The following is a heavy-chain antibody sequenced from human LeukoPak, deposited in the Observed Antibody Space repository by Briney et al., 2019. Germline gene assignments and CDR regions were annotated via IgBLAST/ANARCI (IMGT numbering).Heavy chain of an antibody. V-gene: IGHV3-30*04. CDR2: MSNDGKNK. D-gene: IGHD3-9*01. J-gene: IGHJ6*03. CDR3: AREGHSDLLTGYSPVEYYYYYMDV. Sequence: PGGSLRPSCAVSGFTLTNYAVHWVRQAPGKGLEWLAVMSNDGKNKYLADSVKGRFSVSRDISKDTLYLQMDSLRAEDTAVYYCAREGHSDLLTGYSPVEYYYYYMDVWGKGTTVTVSS. CDR1: GFTLTNYA.